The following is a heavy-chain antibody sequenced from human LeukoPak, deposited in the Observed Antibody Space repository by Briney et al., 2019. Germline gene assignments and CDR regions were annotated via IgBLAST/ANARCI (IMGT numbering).Heavy chain of an antibody. CDR1: GGSFSGYY. V-gene: IGHV4-34*01. CDR3: ARWAGIVVVPAAIEARWFDP. D-gene: IGHD2-2*02. CDR2: INHSGST. Sequence: SETLSLTCAVYGGSFSGYYWSWISQPPGKGLEWIGEINHSGSTNYNPSLKSRVTISVDTSKNQFSLKLSSVTAADTAVYYCARWAGIVVVPAAIEARWFDPWGQGTLVTVSS. J-gene: IGHJ5*02.